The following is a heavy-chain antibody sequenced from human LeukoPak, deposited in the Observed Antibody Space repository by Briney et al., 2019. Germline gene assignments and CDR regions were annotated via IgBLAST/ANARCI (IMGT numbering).Heavy chain of an antibody. J-gene: IGHJ4*02. CDR1: RFTFSTYW. CDR3: ARDRGNDYNSYSFDY. Sequence: GGSLRLSCAASRFTFSTYWMSWVRQAPGKGLEWVANIKQDGREKYYVDSVKGRFTISRDNAKNSLYLQMNSLRAEDTAVYYCARDRGNDYNSYSFDYWGQGILVTVS. D-gene: IGHD5-24*01. V-gene: IGHV3-7*01. CDR2: IKQDGREK.